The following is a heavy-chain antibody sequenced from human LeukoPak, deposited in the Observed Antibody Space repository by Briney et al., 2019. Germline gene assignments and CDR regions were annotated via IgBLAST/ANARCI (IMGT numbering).Heavy chain of an antibody. CDR2: INHSGST. J-gene: IGHJ5*02. Sequence: SETLSLTCAAYGGSLSGYYWSWIRQPPGKGLEWIGEINHSGSTNYNPSLKRRVTISVDTSKNQFSLKLSSVTAADTAVYYCARGAFWSGYRSLNWFDPWGQGTLVTVSS. D-gene: IGHD3-3*01. V-gene: IGHV4-34*01. CDR1: GGSLSGYY. CDR3: ARGAFWSGYRSLNWFDP.